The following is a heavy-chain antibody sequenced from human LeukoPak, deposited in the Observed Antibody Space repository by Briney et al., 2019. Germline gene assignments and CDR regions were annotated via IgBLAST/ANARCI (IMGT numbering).Heavy chain of an antibody. V-gene: IGHV4-59*08. CDR3: ARRPYYYDTSNPAYYYYMDV. D-gene: IGHD3-22*01. CDR2: IYYTGNT. Sequence: SETLSLTCNVSGTSMNNYWRSWIRQPPGTGLEWIGNIYYTGNTNYNPPLTSRVSISVDTSKSQFSLTLRSVSAADTAVYYCARRPYYYDTSNPAYYYYMDVWGKGTTVTVSS. CDR1: GTSMNNYW. J-gene: IGHJ6*03.